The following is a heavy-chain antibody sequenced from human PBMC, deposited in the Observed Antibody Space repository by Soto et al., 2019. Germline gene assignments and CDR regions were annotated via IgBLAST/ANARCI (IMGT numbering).Heavy chain of an antibody. CDR3: ARDNLVLPWFGELSAPTSCMDV. CDR2: ISYDGSNK. CDR1: GFTFSSYA. D-gene: IGHD3-10*01. J-gene: IGHJ6*02. V-gene: IGHV3-30-3*01. Sequence: GGSLRLSCAASGFTFSSYAMHWVRQAPGKGLEWVAVISYDGSNKYYADSVKGRFTISRDNSKNTLYLQMNSLRAEDTAVYYCARDNLVLPWFGELSAPTSCMDVWGQRTTVTVSS.